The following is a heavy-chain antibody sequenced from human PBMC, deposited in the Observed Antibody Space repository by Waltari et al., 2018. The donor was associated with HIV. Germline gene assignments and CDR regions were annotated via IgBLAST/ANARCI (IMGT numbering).Heavy chain of an antibody. D-gene: IGHD3-10*01. J-gene: IGHJ6*02. Sequence: QVQLQQWGAGLLTPSETLSLTCAVYGGSFSGYYWSWIRQPPGKGLEWIGEINHSGRTNYNPSLKSRVTISVDTSKNQFSLRLSSVTAADTAVYYCASSGRLLWFGEPYYYGMDVWGQGTTVTVSS. CDR1: GGSFSGYY. CDR2: INHSGRT. V-gene: IGHV4-34*01. CDR3: ASSGRLLWFGEPYYYGMDV.